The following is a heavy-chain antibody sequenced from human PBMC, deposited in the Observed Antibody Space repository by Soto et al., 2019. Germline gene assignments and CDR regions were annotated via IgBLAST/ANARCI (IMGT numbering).Heavy chain of an antibody. V-gene: IGHV1-69*06. CDR3: AYMLGDGYNAYYFDY. D-gene: IGHD3-10*02. J-gene: IGHJ4*02. CDR2: IIPIFGTA. Sequence: SVKVSCKASGGTFSSYAISWVRQAPGQGLEWMGGIIPIFGTANYAQKFQGRVTITADKSTSTAYMELSSLRSEDTAVYYCAYMLGDGYNAYYFDYWGQGTLVTVS. CDR1: GGTFSSYA.